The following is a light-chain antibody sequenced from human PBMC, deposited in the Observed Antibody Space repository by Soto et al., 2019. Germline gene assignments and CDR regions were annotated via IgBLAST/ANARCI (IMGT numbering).Light chain of an antibody. J-gene: IGKJ5*01. Sequence: DIQMTQSPSSVSASVGDSVTITCRASQPIDTFLHWYQQKPGRAPNLLIYAASNLQSGVPSGFRGSGSGTDFTLTISSLQPEDFATYYCQQSYSTLSITFGQGTRLEI. CDR3: QQSYSTLSIT. CDR2: AAS. CDR1: QPIDTF. V-gene: IGKV1-39*01.